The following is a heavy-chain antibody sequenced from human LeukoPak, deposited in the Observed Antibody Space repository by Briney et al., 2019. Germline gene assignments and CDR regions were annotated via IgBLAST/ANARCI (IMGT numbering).Heavy chain of an antibody. CDR3: AKDYYDFWSGSGRPNAFDI. D-gene: IGHD3-3*01. V-gene: IGHV3-30*02. J-gene: IGHJ3*02. Sequence: GGSLRLSCAASGFTFSSYGMHWVRQAPGKGLEWVAFIRYDGSNKYYADSVKGRFTISRDNSKNTLYLQMNSLRAEDTAVYYCAKDYYDFWSGSGRPNAFDIWGQGTMVTVSS. CDR2: IRYDGSNK. CDR1: GFTFSSYG.